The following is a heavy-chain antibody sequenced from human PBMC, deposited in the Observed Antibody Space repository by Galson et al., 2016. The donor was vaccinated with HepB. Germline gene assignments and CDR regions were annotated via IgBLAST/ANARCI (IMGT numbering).Heavy chain of an antibody. CDR1: GSIITNNW. D-gene: IGHD3-10*01. CDR3: AREFSGRLVW. CDR2: IYHSGNT. J-gene: IGHJ4*02. V-gene: IGHV4-4*02. Sequence: SETLSLTCALSGSIITNNWWSWVRQPPGKGLGWIGEIYHSGNTHYHPALKRRVTMSVDKSRNHFTLNLTSVTAADTAIYYCAREFSGRLVWWGQGTLVTVSS.